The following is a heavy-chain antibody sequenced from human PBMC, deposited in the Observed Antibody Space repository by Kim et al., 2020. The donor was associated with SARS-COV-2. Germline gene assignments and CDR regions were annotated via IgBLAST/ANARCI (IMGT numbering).Heavy chain of an antibody. D-gene: IGHD5-18*01. J-gene: IGHJ3*02. CDR3: AKCGSSYGNDAFDI. CDR1: GFTFDNYA. Sequence: GGSLRLSCAASGFTFDNYAMNWVRQAPGKGLEWVSFIRGGGGYTFYADSVKGRFTITRDNSKNTLYLQMNNPRAEDTAVYYCAKCGSSYGNDAFDIWGQGTVVTVSS. CDR2: IRGGGGYT. V-gene: IGHV3-23*01.